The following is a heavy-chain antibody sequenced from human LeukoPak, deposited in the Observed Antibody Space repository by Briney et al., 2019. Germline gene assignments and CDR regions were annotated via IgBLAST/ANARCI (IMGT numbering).Heavy chain of an antibody. Sequence: ASVKVSCKASGYTFTGYYMHWVRQAPGQGLEWMGWINPNSGGTNYAQKSQGRVTMTRDTSISTAYMELSRLRSDDTAVYYCARDSQEGYSYNRPDYWGQGTLVTVSS. CDR2: INPNSGGT. V-gene: IGHV1-2*02. CDR1: GYTFTGYY. CDR3: ARDSQEGYSYNRPDY. J-gene: IGHJ4*02. D-gene: IGHD2-15*01.